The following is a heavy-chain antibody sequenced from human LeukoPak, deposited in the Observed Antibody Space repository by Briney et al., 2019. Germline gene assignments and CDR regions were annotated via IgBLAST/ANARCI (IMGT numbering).Heavy chain of an antibody. CDR1: GGSISSGSYY. Sequence: SQTLSLTCTVSGGSISSGSYYWSWIRQPAGKGLEWIGRIYTSGSTNYNPSLKSRVTISVDTSKNQFSLKLSSVTAADTAVYYCARGDEAGGHWYFDLWGRGTLVTVSS. V-gene: IGHV4-61*02. CDR2: IYTSGST. J-gene: IGHJ2*01. CDR3: ARGDEAGGHWYFDL. D-gene: IGHD3-10*01.